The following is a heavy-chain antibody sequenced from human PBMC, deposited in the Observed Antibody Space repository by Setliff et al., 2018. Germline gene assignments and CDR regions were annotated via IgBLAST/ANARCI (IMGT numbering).Heavy chain of an antibody. V-gene: IGHV4-59*01. CDR1: GDSISDAS. Sequence: NPSETLSLTCTVSGDSISDASICAWIRQPPGKGLEFIGYVYYSGAASYDPSFKSRVTMSVDTSKTQFSLKLNSLTAADTAVYYCARGGTYRYFDYWGQGALVTVSS. CDR3: ARGGTYRYFDY. J-gene: IGHJ4*02. CDR2: VYYSGAA.